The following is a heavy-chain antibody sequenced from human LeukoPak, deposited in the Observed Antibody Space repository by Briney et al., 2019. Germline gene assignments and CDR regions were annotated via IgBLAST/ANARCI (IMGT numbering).Heavy chain of an antibody. D-gene: IGHD6-19*01. J-gene: IGHJ6*03. CDR3: ARDGTKAVAGRSYYYYYMDV. CDR1: GGSISSHY. V-gene: IGHV4-59*11. Sequence: SETLSLTCAVPGGSISSHYWSWIRQPPGKGLEWSGYIYYSGSTNYNPSLKSRVTISVDTSKTQFSLKLSSVTAADTAVYYCARDGTKAVAGRSYYYYYMDVWGKGTTVTVSS. CDR2: IYYSGST.